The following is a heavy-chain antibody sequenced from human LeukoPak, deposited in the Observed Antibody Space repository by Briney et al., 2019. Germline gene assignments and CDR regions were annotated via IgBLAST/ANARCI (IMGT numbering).Heavy chain of an antibody. V-gene: IGHV3-11*04. CDR2: ISSSWSTI. D-gene: IGHD3-3*01. CDR3: ARGLRWSDYYTLYYDAFDI. J-gene: IGHJ3*02. Sequence: KSGGSLRLSCAASGFTFSDYYMSWIRKAPGKGLEWVSYISSSWSTIYYADSVKGRFTISRDNAKNSLYLQMNSVRAGDTAVYYCARGLRWSDYYTLYYDAFDIWGQGTMVSVSS. CDR1: GFTFSDYY.